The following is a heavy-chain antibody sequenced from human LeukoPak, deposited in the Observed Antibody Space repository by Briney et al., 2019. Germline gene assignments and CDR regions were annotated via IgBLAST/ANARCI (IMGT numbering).Heavy chain of an antibody. CDR3: ARAIGRYYDSSGYQKPYGMDV. J-gene: IGHJ6*02. V-gene: IGHV4-4*02. D-gene: IGHD3-22*01. CDR2: IAHDGTT. Sequence: SQTLSLTCGVCGGSIDITNYWSWVRQAPGKGLEWIGEIAHDGTTNYNPSLRSRLAMSFDRANNQFSLKRSSVTAADTAVYYCARAIGRYYDSSGYQKPYGMDVWGQGTTVTVSS. CDR1: GGSIDITNY.